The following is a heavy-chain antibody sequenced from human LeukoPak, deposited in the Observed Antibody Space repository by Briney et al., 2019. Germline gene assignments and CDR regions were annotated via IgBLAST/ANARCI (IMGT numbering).Heavy chain of an antibody. CDR3: ARVKYYGSGSFDY. CDR1: GGSISSGGYY. J-gene: IGHJ4*02. V-gene: IGHV4-31*03. D-gene: IGHD3-10*01. CDR2: IYYSGST. Sequence: SQTLSLTCTVSGGSISSGGYYWSWIRQHPGKGLEWIGYIYYSGSTYYNPSLKSRVTISVDTSKNQFSLKPSSVTAADTAVYYCARVKYYGSGSFDYWGQGTLVTVSS.